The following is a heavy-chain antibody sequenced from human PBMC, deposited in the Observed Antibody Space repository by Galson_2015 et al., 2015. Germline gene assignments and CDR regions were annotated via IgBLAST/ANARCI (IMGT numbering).Heavy chain of an antibody. Sequence: SLRLSCAASGFTFSSYVMSWVRQAPGKGLEWVSVISGSGGSTNYADSVKGRLTISRDNSKSTLYLQMNSLTAEDTAVYYCAKAPGDGDLFYHYYYGMDVWGQGTTVTVSS. CDR2: ISGSGGST. J-gene: IGHJ6*02. V-gene: IGHV3-23*01. CDR3: AKAPGDGDLFYHYYYGMDV. CDR1: GFTFSSYV. D-gene: IGHD4-17*01.